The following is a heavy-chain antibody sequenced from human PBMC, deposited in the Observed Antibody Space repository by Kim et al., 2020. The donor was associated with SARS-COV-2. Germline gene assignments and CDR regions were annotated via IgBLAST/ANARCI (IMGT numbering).Heavy chain of an antibody. Sequence: SETLSLTCTVSGGSISSYYWSWIRQPPGKGLEWIGYIYYSGSTNYNPSLKSRVTISVDTSKNQFSLKLSSVTAADTAVYYCARGYSSSWSSHRFDYWGQGTLVTVSS. D-gene: IGHD6-13*01. V-gene: IGHV4-59*01. CDR2: IYYSGST. CDR3: ARGYSSSWSSHRFDY. CDR1: GGSISSYY. J-gene: IGHJ4*02.